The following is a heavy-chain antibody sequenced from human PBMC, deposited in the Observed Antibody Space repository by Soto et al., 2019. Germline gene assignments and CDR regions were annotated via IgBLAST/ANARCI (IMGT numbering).Heavy chain of an antibody. D-gene: IGHD3-3*01. CDR2: ISAYNGNT. Sequence: GASVKVSCKASGYTFTSYGISWVRQAPGQGLEWMGWISAYNGNTNYAQKLQGRVTMTTDTSTSTAYMELRSLRSDDTAVYYCARENYDFWSGYYPYYGMDVWGQGTTVTVS. CDR3: ARENYDFWSGYYPYYGMDV. CDR1: GYTFTSYG. V-gene: IGHV1-18*04. J-gene: IGHJ6*02.